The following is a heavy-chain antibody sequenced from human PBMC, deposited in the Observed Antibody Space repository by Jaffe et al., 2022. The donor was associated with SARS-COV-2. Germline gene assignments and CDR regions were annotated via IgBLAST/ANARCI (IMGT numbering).Heavy chain of an antibody. CDR3: ARESLGITPFYFDH. CDR1: GGSISNYY. J-gene: IGHJ4*02. V-gene: IGHV4-59*01. D-gene: IGHD3-16*01. CDR2: IHYSGST. Sequence: QEQLQESGPGLVRPSETLSLICTVSGGSISNYYWSWIRQPPGKGLEWIGYIHYSGSTDYNPSLESRVTISVDTSKNQFSLRVSSVTAADTAVYYCARESLGITPFYFDHWGQGTLVTVSS.